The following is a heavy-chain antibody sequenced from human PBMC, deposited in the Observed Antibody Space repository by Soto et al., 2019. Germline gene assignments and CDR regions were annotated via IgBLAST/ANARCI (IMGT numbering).Heavy chain of an antibody. CDR2: IIPILGIA. V-gene: IGHV1-69*02. D-gene: IGHD4-4*01. J-gene: IGHJ6*03. CDR1: GGTFSSYT. CDR3: ASARGTTVTTAYYYYLEV. Sequence: ASVKGSCKASGGTFSSYTISWVRQAPGQGLEWMGRIIPILGIANYAQKFQGRVTITADKSTSTAYMELSSLRSEDTAVYYCASARGTTVTTAYYYYLEVWGKGTTVTVSS.